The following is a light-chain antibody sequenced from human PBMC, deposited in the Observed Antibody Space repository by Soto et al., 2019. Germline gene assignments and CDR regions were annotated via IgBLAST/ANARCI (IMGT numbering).Light chain of an antibody. V-gene: IGLV2-14*01. Sequence: QSVLTQPASVSGSPGQSITISCTGTSSDVGGYNYVSWYQQHPGKAPKLMIYDVSNRPSGVSYRFSGSKSGNTASLTISGLQAEDEADYYCTSYTSSSTYVFGTGTKVTVL. CDR2: DVS. CDR1: SSDVGGYNY. J-gene: IGLJ1*01. CDR3: TSYTSSSTYV.